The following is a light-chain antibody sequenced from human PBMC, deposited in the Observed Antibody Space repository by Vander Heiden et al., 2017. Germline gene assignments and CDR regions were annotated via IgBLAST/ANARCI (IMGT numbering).Light chain of an antibody. CDR2: AAS. J-gene: IGKJ3*01. CDR3: QQSYTRVT. CDR1: QSISSR. Sequence: DIQMTQSVSSLSACVGDRVSITRRASQSISSRLNWYQQKPGIAPKLLICAASRLQGGVASRFSGSGSRTDFTLTISRLQPEDFATYFYQQSYTRVTFGPGTKVDIK. V-gene: IGKV1-39*01.